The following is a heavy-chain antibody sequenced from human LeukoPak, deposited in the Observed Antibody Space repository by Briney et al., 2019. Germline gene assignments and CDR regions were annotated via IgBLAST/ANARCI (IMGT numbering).Heavy chain of an antibody. Sequence: SETLSLTCIVSGGSLNSPNYYWGWIRQPPGKGLELIGSISDSGSTNYNPSLKSRVIISVDTSKNQFSLKLSSVTAADTAVYYCARDALRGDGYNYDSWGQGTLVTVSS. CDR2: ISDSGST. V-gene: IGHV4-61*01. J-gene: IGHJ5*01. D-gene: IGHD5-24*01. CDR3: ARDALRGDGYNYDS. CDR1: GGSLNSPNYY.